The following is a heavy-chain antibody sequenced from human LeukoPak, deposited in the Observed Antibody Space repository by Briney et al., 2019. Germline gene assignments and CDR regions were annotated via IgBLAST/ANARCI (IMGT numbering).Heavy chain of an antibody. D-gene: IGHD2-2*01. CDR1: GYTFTGYY. Sequence: ASVKVSCKASGYTFTGYYMHWVRQAPGQGLEWMGWINPNSGGTNYAQKFQGRVTMTRDTSISTAYMELSRLRSEDTAVYYCARAPIVVVPAAIFSWFDPWGQGTLVTVSS. J-gene: IGHJ5*02. CDR2: INPNSGGT. V-gene: IGHV1-2*02. CDR3: ARAPIVVVPAAIFSWFDP.